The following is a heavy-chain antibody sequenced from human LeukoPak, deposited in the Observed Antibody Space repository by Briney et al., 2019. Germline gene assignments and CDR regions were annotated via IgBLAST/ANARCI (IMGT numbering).Heavy chain of an antibody. D-gene: IGHD3-9*01. CDR1: GFTFSSSG. CDR2: ISGSGGST. Sequence: GGSLRLSCAASGFTFSSSGMSWVRQAPGKGLEWVSGISGSGGSTYYADSVKGRFTISRDNSKNTLYLQMSSLRAEDTAVYYCAKILRYFDWLLEVYWGQGTLVTVSS. J-gene: IGHJ4*02. CDR3: AKILRYFDWLLEVY. V-gene: IGHV3-23*01.